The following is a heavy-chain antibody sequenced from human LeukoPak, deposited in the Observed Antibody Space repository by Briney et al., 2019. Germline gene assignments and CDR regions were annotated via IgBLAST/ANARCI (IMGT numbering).Heavy chain of an antibody. CDR3: ARESGAFSPFGF. Sequence: PSGTLSLTCAVSGGSILTTNWWSWVRQPPGKGPEWIGEVHLSGTSNYNPSLKSRVSMSIDKSKNQLSLKLTSVTAADTAMYYCARESGAFSPFGFWGQGTLVTVSS. J-gene: IGHJ4*02. V-gene: IGHV4-4*02. D-gene: IGHD1-26*01. CDR1: GGSILTTNW. CDR2: VHLSGTS.